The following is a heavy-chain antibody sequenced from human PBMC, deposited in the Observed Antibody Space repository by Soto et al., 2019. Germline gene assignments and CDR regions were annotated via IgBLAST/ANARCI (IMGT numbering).Heavy chain of an antibody. Sequence: GGSLRLSCKGSGYSFTSYWIGWVRQMPGKGLEWMGIIYPGDSDTRYSPSFQGQVTISADKSISTAYLQWSSLKASDTAMYYCARTAVLLWFGEYTAPNWFDPWGQGTLVTVSS. CDR2: IYPGDSDT. CDR1: GYSFTSYW. CDR3: ARTAVLLWFGEYTAPNWFDP. V-gene: IGHV5-51*01. J-gene: IGHJ5*02. D-gene: IGHD3-10*01.